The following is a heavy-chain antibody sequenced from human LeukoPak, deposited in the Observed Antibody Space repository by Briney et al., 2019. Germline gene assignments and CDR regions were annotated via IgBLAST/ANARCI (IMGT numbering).Heavy chain of an antibody. D-gene: IGHD3-22*01. J-gene: IGHJ5*02. CDR2: INPNSGGT. CDR3: ARDVDSSGYQA. CDR1: GYSFSSYW. Sequence: GESLKISCKGSGYSFSSYWIGWVRQAPGQGLEWMGWINPNSGGTNYAQKFQGRVTMTRDTSISTAYMELSRLRSDDTAVYYCARDVDSSGYQAWGQGTLVTVSS. V-gene: IGHV1-2*02.